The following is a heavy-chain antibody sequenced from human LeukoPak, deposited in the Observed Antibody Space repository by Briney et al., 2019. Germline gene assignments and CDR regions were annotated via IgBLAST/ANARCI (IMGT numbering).Heavy chain of an antibody. CDR3: ARWTTVTRAFDF. J-gene: IGHJ4*02. D-gene: IGHD4-17*01. V-gene: IGHV4-59*12. Sequence: SETLSLTCTVSGGPINTDYWNWIRQPPGKGLEWIGYIYYTGRTNYNPSFKSRLTISIDTSKSQFSLTLNSVTAADTGVYYCARWTTVTRAFDFWGQGTLVTVSS. CDR2: IYYTGRT. CDR1: GGPINTDY.